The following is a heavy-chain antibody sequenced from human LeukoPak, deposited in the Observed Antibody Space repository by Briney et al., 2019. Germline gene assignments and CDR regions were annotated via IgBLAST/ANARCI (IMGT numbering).Heavy chain of an antibody. D-gene: IGHD3-10*01. CDR1: GFTVSSNY. Sequence: GGSLRLSCAASGFTVSSNYMSWVRQAPGKGLEWVSAISGSGGSTYYADSVKGWFTISRDNSKNTLYLQMNSLRAEDTAVYYCARTVLLWFGGVKNFDYWGQGTLVTVSS. CDR2: ISGSGGST. CDR3: ARTVLLWFGGVKNFDY. J-gene: IGHJ4*02. V-gene: IGHV3-23*01.